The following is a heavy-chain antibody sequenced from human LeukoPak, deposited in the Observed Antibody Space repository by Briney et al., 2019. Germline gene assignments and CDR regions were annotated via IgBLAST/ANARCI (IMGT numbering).Heavy chain of an antibody. CDR3: ASRWSGYFTHYYYGMDV. Sequence: SETLSLTCTVSGDSISSYYWSWIRQPPGKGLEWIGYIYYSGSTIYNPSLKSRVTMSLDTSKNQFSLKLSSVTAADTAVYYCASRWSGYFTHYYYGMDVWGQGTTVTVSS. J-gene: IGHJ6*02. CDR2: IYYSGST. V-gene: IGHV4-59*12. D-gene: IGHD3-3*01. CDR1: GDSISSYY.